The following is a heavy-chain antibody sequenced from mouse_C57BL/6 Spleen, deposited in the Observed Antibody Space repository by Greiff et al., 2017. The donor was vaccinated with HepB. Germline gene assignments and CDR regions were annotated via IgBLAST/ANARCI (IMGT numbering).Heavy chain of an antibody. CDR2: ISYDGSN. CDR1: GYSFTSGYY. D-gene: IGHD1-1*02. V-gene: IGHV3-6*01. J-gene: IGHJ2*01. CDR3: AYGLYYFDY. Sequence: ESGPGLVKPSQSLSLTCSVTGYSFTSGYYWNWIRQFPGNKLEWMGYISYDGSNNYNPSLKNRISITRDTSKNQFFLKLNSVTTEDTATYYCAYGLYYFDYRGQGTTLTVSS.